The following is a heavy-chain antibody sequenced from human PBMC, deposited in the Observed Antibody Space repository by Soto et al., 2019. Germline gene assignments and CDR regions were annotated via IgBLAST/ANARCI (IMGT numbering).Heavy chain of an antibody. Sequence: QVQLQESGPGLVKPSQTLSLTCSVSGASISSGDYYWSWIRQPPGKGLEWIGYIYYSRRNYYNPSLTSRLTLSVDTSKNQFSLKLSSVTAADTAVYYCARNHVFYDSGGFSHYAFDIWGQGTMVTVSS. V-gene: IGHV4-30-4*01. CDR2: IYYSRRN. J-gene: IGHJ3*02. D-gene: IGHD3-22*01. CDR3: ARNHVFYDSGGFSHYAFDI. CDR1: GASISSGDYY.